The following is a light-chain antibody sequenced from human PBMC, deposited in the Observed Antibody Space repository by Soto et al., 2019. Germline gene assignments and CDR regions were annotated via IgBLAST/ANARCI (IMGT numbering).Light chain of an antibody. CDR3: HQYNSYSGA. V-gene: IGKV1-5*01. Sequence: DIQMTQSPSTLSASVGDRVTITCRASQSISSWLAWYQQKPGKAPKLLIYDASSLESGVPSRFSGSGSGTEFTLTISSLQPDDFATYYCHQYNSYSGAFGQGTKVAIK. CDR1: QSISSW. J-gene: IGKJ1*01. CDR2: DAS.